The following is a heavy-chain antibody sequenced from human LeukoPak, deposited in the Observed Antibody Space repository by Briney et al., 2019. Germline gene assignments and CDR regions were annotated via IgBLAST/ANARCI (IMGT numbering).Heavy chain of an antibody. CDR2: IYYSGST. J-gene: IGHJ4*02. D-gene: IGHD6-19*01. Sequence: SETLSLTCTVSGGSISSSSYYWGWIRRPPGKGLEWIGSIYYSGSTYYNPSLKSRVTISVDTSKNQFSLKLSSVTAADTAVYYCAAYSGXXXPFDYWGQGTLVTVSS. V-gene: IGHV4-39*01. CDR3: AAYSGXXXPFDY. CDR1: GGSISSSSYY.